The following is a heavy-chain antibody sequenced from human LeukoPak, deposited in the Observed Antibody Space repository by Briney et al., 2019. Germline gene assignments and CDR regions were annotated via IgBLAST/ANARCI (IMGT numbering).Heavy chain of an antibody. CDR2: ISYDGSNK. D-gene: IGHD3-9*01. Sequence: GGSLRLSCAASGFTLSSYGMHWVRQAPGKGLEWVAVISYDGSNKYYADSVKGRFTISRDNSKNTLYLQMNSLRAEDTAVYYCAKDRATYYDISYYFDYWGQGTLVTVSS. V-gene: IGHV3-30*18. CDR3: AKDRATYYDISYYFDY. CDR1: GFTLSSYG. J-gene: IGHJ4*02.